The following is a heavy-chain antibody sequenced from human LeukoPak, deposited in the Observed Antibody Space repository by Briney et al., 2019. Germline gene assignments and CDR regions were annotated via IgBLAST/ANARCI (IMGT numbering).Heavy chain of an antibody. CDR1: GGSISSYY. V-gene: IGHV4-59*12. CDR2: IYYSGST. J-gene: IGHJ4*02. CDR3: ARAEGMFWSDYYTD. Sequence: SETLSLTCTVSGGSISSYYWSWIRQPPGKGLEWIGYIYYSGSTNYNPSLKSRVTISVDTSKNQFSLKLSSVTAADTAVYYCARAEGMFWSDYYTDWGQGTLVTVSS. D-gene: IGHD3-3*01.